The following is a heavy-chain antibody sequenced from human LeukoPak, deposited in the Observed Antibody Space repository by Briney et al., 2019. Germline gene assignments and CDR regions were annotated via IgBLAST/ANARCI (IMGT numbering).Heavy chain of an antibody. V-gene: IGHV5-51*01. J-gene: IGHJ4*02. Sequence: GESLKISCKGSGYSFTSYWIACMRQMPGKGLEWMGIIYPDDSDTRYSPSFQGQVTIPADKSISTAYLQWSSLKASDTAMYYCARRSYGGKDFDQWGQGTLVTVSS. CDR1: GYSFTSYW. CDR3: ARRSYGGKDFDQ. CDR2: IYPDDSDT. D-gene: IGHD4-23*01.